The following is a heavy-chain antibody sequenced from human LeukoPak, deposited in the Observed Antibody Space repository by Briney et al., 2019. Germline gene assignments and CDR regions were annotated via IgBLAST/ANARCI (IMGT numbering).Heavy chain of an antibody. CDR1: GGSISSFF. V-gene: IGHV4-39*01. Sequence: SETLSLTCTVCGGSISSFFWSWIRQSPGKGLEWIGSIYYSGSTYYNPSLKSRVTISVDTSKNQFSLKLSSVTAADTAVYYCARHDGSSAWYGDALDIWGQGTMVTVSS. CDR2: IYYSGST. J-gene: IGHJ3*02. CDR3: ARHDGSSAWYGDALDI. D-gene: IGHD6-19*01.